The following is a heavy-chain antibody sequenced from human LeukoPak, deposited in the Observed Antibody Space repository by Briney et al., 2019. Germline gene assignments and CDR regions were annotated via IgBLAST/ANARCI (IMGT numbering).Heavy chain of an antibody. Sequence: SETQSLTCTVSGGSISSYYWSWIRQPPGKGLEWIGYIYYSGSTNYNPSLKSRVTISVDTSKNQFSLKLSSVTAADTAVYYCARGIPLAYYDILTGYPTTIFDYWGQGTLVTVSS. D-gene: IGHD3-9*01. J-gene: IGHJ4*02. CDR3: ARGIPLAYYDILTGYPTTIFDY. V-gene: IGHV4-59*01. CDR1: GGSISSYY. CDR2: IYYSGST.